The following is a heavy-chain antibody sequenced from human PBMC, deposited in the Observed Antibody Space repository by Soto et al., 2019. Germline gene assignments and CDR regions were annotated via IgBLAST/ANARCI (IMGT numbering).Heavy chain of an antibody. Sequence: GASVKVSCKASGYTFTSYYMHWVRQAPGQGLEWMGIINPSGGSTSYAQKFQGRVTMTRDTSTSTVYMELSSLRSDDTAVYYCAIAVAGTDPTRGFDPWGQGTLVTVSS. CDR2: INPSGGST. J-gene: IGHJ5*02. D-gene: IGHD6-19*01. CDR1: GYTFTSYY. CDR3: AIAVAGTDPTRGFDP. V-gene: IGHV1-46*01.